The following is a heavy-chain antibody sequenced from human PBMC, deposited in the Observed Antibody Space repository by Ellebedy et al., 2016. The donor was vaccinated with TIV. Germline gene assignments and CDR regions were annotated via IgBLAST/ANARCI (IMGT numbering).Heavy chain of an antibody. V-gene: IGHV1-2*02. CDR1: GYTFTGYY. CDR2: INPNSGGT. D-gene: IGHD6-6*01. Sequence: ASVKVSCXASGYTFTGYYMHWVRQAPGQGLEWMGWINPNSGGTNYAQKFQGRVTMTRDTSISTAYMELSRLRSDDTAVYYCARDRGKYISSFAHWGQGTLVTVSS. CDR3: ARDRGKYISSFAH. J-gene: IGHJ4*02.